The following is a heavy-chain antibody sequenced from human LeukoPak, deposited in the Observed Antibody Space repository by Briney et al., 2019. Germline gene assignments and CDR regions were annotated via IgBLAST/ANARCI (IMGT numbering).Heavy chain of an antibody. CDR2: IYQSGST. D-gene: IGHD3-10*01. CDR1: GGSISSSNW. CDR3: ARDDNWVPGFDS. V-gene: IGHV4-4*02. J-gene: IGHJ4*02. Sequence: SETLSLTCAVSGGSISSSNWWSWVRQPPGKGLEWIGEIYQSGSTNCNPSLKSRVTISADKSKNQFSLKVSSVTAADTAVYYCARDDNWVPGFDSWGRGTLVTVSS.